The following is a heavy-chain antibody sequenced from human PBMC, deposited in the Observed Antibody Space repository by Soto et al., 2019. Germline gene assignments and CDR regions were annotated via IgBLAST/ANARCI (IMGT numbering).Heavy chain of an antibody. CDR1: GFTFDDYA. Sequence: EVQLVESGGGLVQPGRSLRLSCAASGFTFDDYAMHWVRQAPGKGLEWVSGISWNSGSIGYADSVKGRFTISRDNAKNSLYLQMNILRAEDTALYYCAKTSISSGYIHAFDIWGQGTMVTGSS. CDR2: ISWNSGSI. J-gene: IGHJ3*02. CDR3: AKTSISSGYIHAFDI. V-gene: IGHV3-9*01. D-gene: IGHD3-3*01.